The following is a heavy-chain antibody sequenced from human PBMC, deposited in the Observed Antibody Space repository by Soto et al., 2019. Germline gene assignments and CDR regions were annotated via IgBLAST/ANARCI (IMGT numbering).Heavy chain of an antibody. Sequence: SETLSLTCSVAGVSISSYFWSWIRQAPGRGLEWIGYTYHRGSTNYSPSLKSRVAISLDTSENQFSLKVNSVTAADTAVYYCARIGGYHGPLDYWGQGTPVTVSS. CDR3: ARIGGYHGPLDY. V-gene: IGHV4-59*01. CDR2: TYHRGST. J-gene: IGHJ4*02. CDR1: GVSISSYF. D-gene: IGHD6-25*01.